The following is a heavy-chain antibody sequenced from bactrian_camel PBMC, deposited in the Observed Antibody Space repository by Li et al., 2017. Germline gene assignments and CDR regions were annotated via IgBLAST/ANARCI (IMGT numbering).Heavy chain of an antibody. V-gene: IGHV3S42*01. CDR1: GFAFSSYA. CDR3: AKAPETSGFAFGY. Sequence: VQLVESGGGLVQPGGSLRLSCAASGFAFSSYAMYWVRQAPGNGLEWVSSIDGGGGNTNYGDSVKGRFTISRDNTKDTLHLQLNSLKTEDTAMYYCAKAPETSGFAFGYWGRGTQVTVS. J-gene: IGHJ6*01. CDR2: IDGGGGNT. D-gene: IGHD1*01.